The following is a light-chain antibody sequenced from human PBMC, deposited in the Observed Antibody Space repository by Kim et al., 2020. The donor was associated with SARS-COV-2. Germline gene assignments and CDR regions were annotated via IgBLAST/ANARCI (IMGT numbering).Light chain of an antibody. CDR3: SSYTSSSTYV. CDR2: DVR. V-gene: IGLV2-14*03. Sequence: QSITISCTGTSSDVGGYNYVSWYQQHPGKAPKLMIYDVRNRPSGVSNRFSASKSGNTASLTISGLQAEDEADYYCSSYTSSSTYVFGTGTKVTVL. J-gene: IGLJ1*01. CDR1: SSDVGGYNY.